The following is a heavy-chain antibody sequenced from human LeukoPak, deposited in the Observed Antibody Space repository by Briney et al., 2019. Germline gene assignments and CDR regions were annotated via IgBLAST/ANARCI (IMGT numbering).Heavy chain of an antibody. J-gene: IGHJ1*01. CDR2: IYHSGST. CDR3: ARGRADSSGYFEYFQH. D-gene: IGHD3-22*01. CDR1: GGSISSGGYS. V-gene: IGHV4-30-2*01. Sequence: NSSETLSLTCAVSGGSISSGGYSWSWIRQPPGKGLEWIGYIYHSGSTYYNPFLKSRVTISVDTSKNQFSLKLSSVTAADTAVYYCARGRADSSGYFEYFQHWGQGTLVTVSS.